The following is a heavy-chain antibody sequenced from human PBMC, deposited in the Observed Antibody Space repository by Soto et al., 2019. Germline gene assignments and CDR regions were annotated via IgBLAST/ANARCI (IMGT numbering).Heavy chain of an antibody. CDR3: ARVDYGTVGYPFTDCYS. CDR1: GYSFTGYY. D-gene: IGHD3-16*01. Sequence: HEHLVQSGAEVKRPGASLKVSCKASGYSFTGYYIHWVRQAPGQGIEWMGWINLDSGATNYAQNFQRMVTLTSDTSIITAYMDLTSLTSDDSAFYYCARVDYGTVGYPFTDCYSWGQGTLVIVSS. CDR2: INLDSGAT. J-gene: IGHJ4*02. V-gene: IGHV1-2*02.